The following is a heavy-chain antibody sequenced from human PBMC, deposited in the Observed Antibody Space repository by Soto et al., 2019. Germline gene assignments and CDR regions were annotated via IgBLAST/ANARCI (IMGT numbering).Heavy chain of an antibody. CDR3: ARDSHDFWSGYYRPKGTNWFDP. CDR2: INSDGSST. D-gene: IGHD3-3*01. V-gene: IGHV3-74*01. Sequence: GSLRLSCAASGFTFSSYWMHWVRQAPGKGLVWVSRINSDGSSTSYADSVKGRFTISRDNAKNTLYLQMNSLRAEDTAVYYCARDSHDFWSGYYRPKGTNWFDPWGQGTLVTVSS. CDR1: GFTFSSYW. J-gene: IGHJ5*02.